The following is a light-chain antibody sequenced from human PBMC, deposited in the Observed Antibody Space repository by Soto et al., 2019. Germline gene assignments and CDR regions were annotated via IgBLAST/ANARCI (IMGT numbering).Light chain of an antibody. CDR1: QNIGGW. CDR3: QHYNSYSEA. Sequence: DIQMTQSPSTLSASVGDRVTITCRATQNIGGWLAWYQQKPGKAPKLLIYDASSLQSGVPSRFSGSGSGTEFTLTIYSLQPDDFATYYCQHYNSYSEAFGQGTKVELK. V-gene: IGKV1-5*01. CDR2: DAS. J-gene: IGKJ1*01.